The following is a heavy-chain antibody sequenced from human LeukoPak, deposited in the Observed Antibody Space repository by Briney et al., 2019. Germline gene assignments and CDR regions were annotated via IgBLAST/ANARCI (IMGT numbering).Heavy chain of an antibody. CDR3: ARDLVAAAGRGSNWFDP. D-gene: IGHD6-13*01. CDR1: GYTFTSYS. Sequence: ASVKVSCKASGYTFTSYSISWVRQAPGQGLEWMGWISAYNGNTNYAQKLQGSVTMTTDTSTSTAYMELRSLRSDDTAVYYCARDLVAAAGRGSNWFDPWGQGTLVTVSS. CDR2: ISAYNGNT. J-gene: IGHJ5*02. V-gene: IGHV1-18*01.